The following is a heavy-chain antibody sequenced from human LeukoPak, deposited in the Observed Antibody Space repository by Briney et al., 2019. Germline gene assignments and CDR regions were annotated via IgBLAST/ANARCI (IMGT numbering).Heavy chain of an antibody. CDR1: GGSFSGYY. CDR3: ASGAVVIAARPSDY. CDR2: INHSGST. Sequence: SETLSLTCAVYGGSFSGYYWSWIRQPPGKGLEWIGEINHSGSTNYNPSLKSRVTISVDTSKNQFSLELSSVTAADTAVYYCASGAVVIAARPSDYWGQGTLVTVSS. D-gene: IGHD6-6*01. V-gene: IGHV4-34*01. J-gene: IGHJ4*02.